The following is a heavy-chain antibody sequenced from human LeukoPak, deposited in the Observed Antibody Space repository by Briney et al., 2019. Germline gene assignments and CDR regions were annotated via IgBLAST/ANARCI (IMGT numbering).Heavy chain of an antibody. CDR3: ARGSRSSTRPHFDY. J-gene: IGHJ4*02. D-gene: IGHD2-2*01. CDR2: INHSGST. V-gene: IGHV4-34*01. CDR1: GGSFSGYY. Sequence: SETLSLTCAAYGGSFSGYYWSWIRQPPGKGLGWIGEINHSGSTNYNPSLKSRVTISVDTSKNQFSLKLSSVTAADTAVYYCARGSRSSTRPHFDYWGQGTLVTVSS.